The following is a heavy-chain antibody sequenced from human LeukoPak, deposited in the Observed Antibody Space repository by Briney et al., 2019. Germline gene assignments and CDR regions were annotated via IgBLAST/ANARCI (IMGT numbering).Heavy chain of an antibody. Sequence: SETLSLTCTVSGGSISSYYWSWIRQPPGKGLEGIGYIYYSGSTNYNPSLKSRVTISVDTSKNQFSLKLSPVTAADTAVYYCAREREHYDILTGYYRGFDYWGQGTLVTVSS. D-gene: IGHD3-9*01. CDR1: GGSISSYY. CDR2: IYYSGST. CDR3: AREREHYDILTGYYRGFDY. J-gene: IGHJ4*02. V-gene: IGHV4-59*08.